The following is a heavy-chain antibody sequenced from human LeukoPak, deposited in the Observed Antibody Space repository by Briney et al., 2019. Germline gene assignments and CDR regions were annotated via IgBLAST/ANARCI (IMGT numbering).Heavy chain of an antibody. V-gene: IGHV4-38-2*02. Sequence: SETLSLTCIVSGYSIRSDYYWGWIRQSPGKGLEWVGSIHHRGTTYYNPSLKSRVTISVDTSKNQFSLKVNSVTAADTAVYYCARGKHEWELLAFDYWGQGTLVTVSS. CDR2: IHHRGTT. D-gene: IGHD1-26*01. CDR1: GYSIRSDYY. J-gene: IGHJ4*02. CDR3: ARGKHEWELLAFDY.